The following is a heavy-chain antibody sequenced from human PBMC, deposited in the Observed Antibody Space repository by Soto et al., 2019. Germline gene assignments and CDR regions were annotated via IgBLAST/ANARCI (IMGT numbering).Heavy chain of an antibody. V-gene: IGHV3-23*01. Sequence: GGSLRLSCAASECVFSTYPRGWVRQARGKGLEWVSGISGSGDRTHYADSVEGRFTISRDNSKDTVFLQMNSLRAEDTAVYYCARNREYIYGYFDYWGQGILVTVSS. CDR2: ISGSGDRT. CDR1: ECVFSTYP. CDR3: ARNREYIYGYFDY. D-gene: IGHD5-18*01. J-gene: IGHJ4*02.